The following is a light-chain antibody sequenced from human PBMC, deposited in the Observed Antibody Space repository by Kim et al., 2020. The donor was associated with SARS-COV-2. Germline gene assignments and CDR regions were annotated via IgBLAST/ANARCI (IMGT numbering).Light chain of an antibody. CDR2: DVS. J-gene: IGLJ3*02. CDR3: LLYYSGPRV. CDR1: TGDVTSSHF. V-gene: IGLV7-46*01. Sequence: PGGTVTPTCASSTGDVTSSHFPYWFQQKPGQAPTTLIYDVSNKHSWTPARFSGSLLGGKAALTLSGAQPEDEAEYYCLLYYSGPRVFGGGTQLTVL.